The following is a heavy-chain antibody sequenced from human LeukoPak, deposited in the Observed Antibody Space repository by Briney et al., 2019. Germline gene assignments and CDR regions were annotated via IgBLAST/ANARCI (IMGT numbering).Heavy chain of an antibody. Sequence: GGSLRLSCAASGLTFGGYGLHRFRQAPGKGREGVAVIWYDGSNKYYADSVKGRFTISRDNSKNTLYLQMNSLRAEDTAAYYCAREYVLRYFDFWGQGTLVTVSS. D-gene: IGHD3-9*01. V-gene: IGHV3-33*01. CDR1: GLTFGGYG. J-gene: IGHJ4*02. CDR3: AREYVLRYFDF. CDR2: IWYDGSNK.